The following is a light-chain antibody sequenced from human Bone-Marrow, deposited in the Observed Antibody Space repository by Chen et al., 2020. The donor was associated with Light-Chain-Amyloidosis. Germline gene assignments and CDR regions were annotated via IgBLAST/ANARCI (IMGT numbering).Light chain of an antibody. CDR1: SSYVGGYNY. Sequence: QSALTQPSSLSGSPGQSVPISCTGTSSYVGGYNYVSWNQQHPGKAPKLMIYEVSTRPSGVSNRFSGSKSGNTASLTISGLQAEDEADYYCSSYTSSSRVFGGGTKLTVL. CDR2: EVS. J-gene: IGLJ2*01. CDR3: SSYTSSSRV. V-gene: IGLV2-14*01.